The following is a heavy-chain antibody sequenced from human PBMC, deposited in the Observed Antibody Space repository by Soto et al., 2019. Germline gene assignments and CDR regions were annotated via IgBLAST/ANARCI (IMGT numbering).Heavy chain of an antibody. D-gene: IGHD3-22*01. CDR1: GFTFSSYS. V-gene: IGHV3-21*01. CDR2: ISSSSSYI. CDR3: ARDPYYYDSSGYYSPVDFDY. Sequence: GGSLRLSCAASGFTFSSYSMNWVRQAPGKGLEWVSSISSSSSYIYYADSVKGRFTISRDNAKNSLYLQMNSLRAEDTAVYYCARDPYYYDSSGYYSPVDFDYWGQGTLVTVSS. J-gene: IGHJ4*02.